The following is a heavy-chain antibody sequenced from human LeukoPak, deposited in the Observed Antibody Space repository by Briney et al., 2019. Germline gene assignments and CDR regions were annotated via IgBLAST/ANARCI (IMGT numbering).Heavy chain of an antibody. CDR2: INPNSGGT. Sequence: ASVKVSCKASGYTFTGYYMHWVRQAPGQGLEWMGWINPNSGGTNYARKFQGRVTMTRDTSISTAYMELSRLRSDDTAVYYCARGLSSSIAARPALVYWGQGTLVTVSS. CDR3: ARGLSSSIAARPALVY. J-gene: IGHJ4*02. D-gene: IGHD6-6*01. V-gene: IGHV1-2*02. CDR1: GYTFTGYY.